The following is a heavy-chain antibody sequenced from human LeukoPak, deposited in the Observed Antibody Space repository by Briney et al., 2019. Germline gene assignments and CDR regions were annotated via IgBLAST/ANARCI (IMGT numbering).Heavy chain of an antibody. CDR2: IYYSGST. CDR1: GGSISSSSYY. D-gene: IGHD5-24*01. V-gene: IGHV4-39*01. CDR3: ARGSREMATIFDY. J-gene: IGHJ4*02. Sequence: SETLSLTCTVSGGSISSSSYYWGWIRQPPGKGLEWIGRIYYSGSTYYNPSLKSRVTISVDTSKNRFSLKLSSVTAADTAVYYCARGSREMATIFDYWGQGTLVTVSS.